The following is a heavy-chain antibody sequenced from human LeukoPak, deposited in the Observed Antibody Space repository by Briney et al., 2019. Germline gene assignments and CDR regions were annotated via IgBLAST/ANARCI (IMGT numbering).Heavy chain of an antibody. CDR1: GYSFTSYG. Sequence: ASVKVSCKASGYSFTSYGISWVRQAPGQELEWMGWISAHNGNTKYAQEVQGRVTMTTDTSTSTAYMEMRSLRSDDTAVYYCARDLGNYFHFWGQGTLVTVSS. J-gene: IGHJ4*02. CDR3: ARDLGNYFHF. CDR2: ISAHNGNT. V-gene: IGHV1-18*01. D-gene: IGHD3-10*01.